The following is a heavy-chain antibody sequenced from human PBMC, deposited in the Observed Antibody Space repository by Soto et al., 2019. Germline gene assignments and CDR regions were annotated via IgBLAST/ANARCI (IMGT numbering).Heavy chain of an antibody. Sequence: QVQLQESGPGLVKPSETLSLTCTVSSDSITNYYWSWIRQSPGKGLEWIGYIHDSGRSNYNPSLKSRVKISVDTSKKQCSMMLNSVTAADTAVYYCARVGGTRGWYWGQGTLVTVSS. D-gene: IGHD2-15*01. V-gene: IGHV4-59*01. J-gene: IGHJ4*02. CDR3: ARVGGTRGWY. CDR1: SDSITNYY. CDR2: IHDSGRS.